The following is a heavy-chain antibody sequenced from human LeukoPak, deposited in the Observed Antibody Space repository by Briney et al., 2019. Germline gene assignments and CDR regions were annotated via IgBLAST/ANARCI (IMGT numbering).Heavy chain of an antibody. CDR1: GFTFSSYA. CDR3: ARSYSSSPV. V-gene: IGHV3-30*07. J-gene: IGHJ3*01. Sequence: GGSLRLSCAASGFTFSSYAMHWVRQAPGKGLEWVAVISYDGSNKYYADSVKGRFTISRDNAKNSLYLQMNSLRAEDTAVYYCARSYSSSPVWGQGTMVTVSS. D-gene: IGHD6-6*01. CDR2: ISYDGSNK.